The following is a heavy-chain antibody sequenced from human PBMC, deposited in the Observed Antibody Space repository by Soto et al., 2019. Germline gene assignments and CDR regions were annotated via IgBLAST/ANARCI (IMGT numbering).Heavy chain of an antibody. Sequence: QVQLVQSGAEVKKPGASVKVSCKASGYTFTSYGISWVRQAPGQGLEWMGWISAYNGNTNYAQKLQGRVTMTTDTSTSTAYMEVRSVRSDDTAVYYCAREGRVGGASPVGGMDVWGQGTTVTVSS. CDR1: GYTFTSYG. J-gene: IGHJ6*02. D-gene: IGHD2-21*01. CDR3: AREGRVGGASPVGGMDV. V-gene: IGHV1-18*01. CDR2: ISAYNGNT.